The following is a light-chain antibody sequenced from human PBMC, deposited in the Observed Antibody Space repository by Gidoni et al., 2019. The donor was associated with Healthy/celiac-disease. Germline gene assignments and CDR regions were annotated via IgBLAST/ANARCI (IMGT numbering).Light chain of an antibody. CDR1: QSVSSSY. V-gene: IGKV3D-7*01. J-gene: IGKJ1*01. Sequence: PGESVTLSCRASQSVSSSYVTCYQQKPGQAPRLLIYGASTRATSIPARFSCSGSGTYFTLTISSLQPEDFAVYYCQQDYNLPWTFXQXTKVEIK. CDR2: GAS. CDR3: QQDYNLPWT.